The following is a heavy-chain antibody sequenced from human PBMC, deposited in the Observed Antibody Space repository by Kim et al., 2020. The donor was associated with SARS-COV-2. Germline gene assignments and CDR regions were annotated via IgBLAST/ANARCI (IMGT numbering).Heavy chain of an antibody. V-gene: IGHV3-11*03. J-gene: IGHJ5*02. D-gene: IGHD1-26*01. CDR3: ARYGRIVGKNWFDP. CDR2: ISSSSSYT. CDR1: GFTFSDYY. Sequence: GGSLRLSCAASGFTFSDYYMSWIRQAPGKGLEWVSYISSSSSYTNYADSVKGRFTISRDNAKNSLYLQMNSLRAEDTAVYYCARYGRIVGKNWFDPWGQGTLVTVSS.